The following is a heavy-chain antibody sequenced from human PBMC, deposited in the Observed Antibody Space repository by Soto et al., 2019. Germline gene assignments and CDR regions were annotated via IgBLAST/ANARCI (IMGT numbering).Heavy chain of an antibody. CDR1: GGTFSSYT. V-gene: IGHV1-69*02. Sequence: QVQLVQSGAEVKKPGSSVKVSCKASGGTFSSYTISWVRQAPGQGLEWMGRIIPILGIANYAQKFQGRVTIAADKSTSTAYMELSSLRSEDTAVYYCARGGDCHDYGDYLPFDYWGQGTLVTVSS. J-gene: IGHJ4*02. D-gene: IGHD4-17*01. CDR2: IIPILGIA. CDR3: ARGGDCHDYGDYLPFDY.